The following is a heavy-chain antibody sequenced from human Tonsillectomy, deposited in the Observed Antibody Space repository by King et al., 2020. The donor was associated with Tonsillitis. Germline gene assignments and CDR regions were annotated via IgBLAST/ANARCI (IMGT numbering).Heavy chain of an antibody. CDR3: ARGHYGEMGFDY. J-gene: IGHJ4*02. CDR2: INHSGYT. D-gene: IGHD4-17*01. CDR1: GGSFSGYY. Sequence: VQLQQWGAGLLRPSEPLSLTCAVYGGSFSGYYWTWIRQPPGKGLEWIGEINHSGYTNYNPSLKSRVTISVDTSKHQVTLKVNSVTAADTAVYYCARGHYGEMGFDYWGQGILVTVSS. V-gene: IGHV4-34*01.